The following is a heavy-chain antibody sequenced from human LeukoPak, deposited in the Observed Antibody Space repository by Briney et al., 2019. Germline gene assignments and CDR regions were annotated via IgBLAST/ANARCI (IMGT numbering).Heavy chain of an antibody. CDR2: IRSYSSYI. V-gene: IGHV3-21*01. CDR3: ARYSEVYYYVDV. J-gene: IGHJ6*03. D-gene: IGHD2-21*01. Sequence: GGSLRLSCAASGFTFSTYGMHWVRQAPGKGLEWVATIRSYSSYIHYGDSVKGRFTISRDDAKKSLYLQMNSLRAEDTAVYFCARYSEVYYYVDVWGTGTTVTVSS. CDR1: GFTFSTYG.